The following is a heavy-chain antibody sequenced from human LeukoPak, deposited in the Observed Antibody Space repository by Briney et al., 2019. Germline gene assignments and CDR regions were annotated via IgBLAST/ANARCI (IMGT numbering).Heavy chain of an antibody. D-gene: IGHD6-19*01. CDR3: ARDRWWKTSPTEYSSDWYEFDY. V-gene: IGHV4-59*12. Sequence: PSETLSLTCTVSGGSISSYYWSWIRQPPGKVLEWIGYIYYSGSTNYNPSLKSRVTISVDTSKNQFSLKLSSVTPEDTAVYYCARDRWWKTSPTEYSSDWYEFDYWGQGTLVTVSS. CDR2: IYYSGST. J-gene: IGHJ4*02. CDR1: GGSISSYY.